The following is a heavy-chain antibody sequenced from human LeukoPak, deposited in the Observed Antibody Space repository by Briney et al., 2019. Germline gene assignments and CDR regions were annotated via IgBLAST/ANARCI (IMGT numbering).Heavy chain of an antibody. D-gene: IGHD3-22*01. CDR1: GYTLTELS. CDR2: FDPEDGET. Sequence: ASVKVSCKVSGYTLTELSMHWVRQAPGKGLEWMGGFDPEDGETIYAQKFQGRVTMTEDTSTDTAYMELSSLRSEDTAVYYCATEDPYYDSSESAFDIWGQGRMVTVSS. CDR3: ATEDPYYDSSESAFDI. J-gene: IGHJ3*02. V-gene: IGHV1-24*01.